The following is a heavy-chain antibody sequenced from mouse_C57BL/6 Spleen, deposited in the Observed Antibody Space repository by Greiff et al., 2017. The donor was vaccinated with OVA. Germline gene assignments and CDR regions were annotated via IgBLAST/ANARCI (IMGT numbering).Heavy chain of an antibody. Sequence: VQLQQPGAELVMPGASVKLSCKASGYTFTSYWMHWVKQRPGQGLEWIGEIDPSDSYTNYNQKFKGKSTLTVDKSSSTAYMQLSSLTSEDSAVYYCARAYYSTVYAMDYWGQGTSVTVSS. D-gene: IGHD2-5*01. J-gene: IGHJ4*01. V-gene: IGHV1-69*01. CDR1: GYTFTSYW. CDR3: ARAYYSTVYAMDY. CDR2: IDPSDSYT.